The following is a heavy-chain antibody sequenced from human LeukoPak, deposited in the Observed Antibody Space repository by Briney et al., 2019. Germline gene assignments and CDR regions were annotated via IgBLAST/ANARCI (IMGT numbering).Heavy chain of an antibody. J-gene: IGHJ3*02. CDR2: VSDDGSTT. D-gene: IGHD1-1*01. V-gene: IGHV3-74*03. CDR3: VRHNAARAFDI. CDR1: GFHLQCLW. Sequence: GSLGIFRAASGFHLQCLWMPWVRQTSRKGPVWVSRVSDDGSTTTYADSVKGRFTISRDNAKNTLYLQMNSLRPEDTAVYYCVRHNAARAFDIWGQGTMVIVSS.